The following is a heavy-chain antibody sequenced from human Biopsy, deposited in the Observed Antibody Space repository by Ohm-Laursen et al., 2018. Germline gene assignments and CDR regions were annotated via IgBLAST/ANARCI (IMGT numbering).Heavy chain of an antibody. D-gene: IGHD6-13*01. CDR1: GYPFSNYY. J-gene: IGHJ4*02. V-gene: IGHV1-2*06. CDR3: ARMEQPHDY. CDR2: INPNSGDT. Sequence: SVKVSCKASGYPFSNYYLFWVRQAPGQGLEWMGRINPNSGDTVFARNFQGRVTMTRDMTISTVYMDLRNLRPDDTAVYFCARMEQPHDYWGQGTLVTVSS.